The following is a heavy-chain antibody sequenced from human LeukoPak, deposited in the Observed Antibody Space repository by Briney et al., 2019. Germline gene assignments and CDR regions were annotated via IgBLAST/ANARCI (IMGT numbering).Heavy chain of an antibody. CDR3: ARAGFGKDAFDI. D-gene: IGHD3-3*01. CDR1: GYTFTSYD. CDR2: MNPNSGNT. Sequence: ASVKVSCKASGYTFTSYDINWVRQATGQGLEWMGWMNPNSGNTGYAQKLQGRVTMTRNTSISTAYMELSSLRSEDTAVYYCARAGFGKDAFDIWGQGTMVTVSS. V-gene: IGHV1-8*01. J-gene: IGHJ3*02.